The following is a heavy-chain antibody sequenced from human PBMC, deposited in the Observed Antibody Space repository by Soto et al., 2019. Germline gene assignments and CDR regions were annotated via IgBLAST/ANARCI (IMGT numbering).Heavy chain of an antibody. D-gene: IGHD2-15*01. CDR1: GYTFTRYT. V-gene: IGHV1-3*01. J-gene: IGHJ5*02. CDR3: ARGIATGQLDH. Sequence: XSVKVSCKASGYTFTRYTMTWVRQAPGQRLEWMGWINPDNGNTKSSQKFQDRIIITRDTSASTAYMDLSSLRSEDTAVYYCARGIATGQLDHWGQGTLVTVSS. CDR2: INPDNGNT.